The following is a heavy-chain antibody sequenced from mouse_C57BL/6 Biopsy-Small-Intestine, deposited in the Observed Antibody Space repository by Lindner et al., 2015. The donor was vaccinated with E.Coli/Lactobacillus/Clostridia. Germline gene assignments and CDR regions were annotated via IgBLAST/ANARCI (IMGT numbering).Heavy chain of an antibody. Sequence: VQLQESGGGLVKPGGSLKLSCAASGFTFSDDGMHWVRQAPEKGLEWVAYISSGSGTIYYADTVKGRFTISRDNAKNTLLLRMTSLRSEDTAMYYCARLGYYYAMDYWGQGTSVTVSS. J-gene: IGHJ4*01. CDR1: GFTFSDDG. D-gene: IGHD3-3*01. CDR3: ARLGYYYAMDY. CDR2: ISSGSGTI. V-gene: IGHV5-17*01.